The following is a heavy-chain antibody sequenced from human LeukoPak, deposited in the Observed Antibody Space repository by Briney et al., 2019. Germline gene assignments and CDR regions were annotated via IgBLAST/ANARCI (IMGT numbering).Heavy chain of an antibody. CDR2: IYSGGST. CDR3: ARVYSLMDRAEYYFDS. V-gene: IGHV3-53*01. CDR1: GFTFSSYA. D-gene: IGHD2-21*01. J-gene: IGHJ4*02. Sequence: GGSLRLSCAASGFTFSSYAMSWVRQAPGKGLEWVSVIYSGGSTYYADSVKGRFIISRDNSKNTLYLQMNSLRAEDTAVYYCARVYSLMDRAEYYFDSWGQGTLVTVSS.